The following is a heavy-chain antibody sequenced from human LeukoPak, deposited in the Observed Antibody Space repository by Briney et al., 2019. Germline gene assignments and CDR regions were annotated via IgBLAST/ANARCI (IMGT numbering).Heavy chain of an antibody. Sequence: GGSLRLSCAASGFTFNKYWLPSVRQTPGRGLGWGANINQDDSQIYYLESVEGRFTITRDNAKNSLHLQMISLRAEDTAVYYCARGYYYSGTYYLSFLDYWGQGTLVTVSS. D-gene: IGHD3-10*01. V-gene: IGHV3-7*01. CDR3: ARGYYYSGTYYLSFLDY. J-gene: IGHJ4*02. CDR2: INQDDSQI. CDR1: GFTFNKYW.